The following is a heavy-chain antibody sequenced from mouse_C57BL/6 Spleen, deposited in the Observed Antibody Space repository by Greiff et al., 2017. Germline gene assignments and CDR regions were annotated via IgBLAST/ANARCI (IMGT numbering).Heavy chain of an antibody. CDR2: IDPNSGGT. Sequence: QVQLQQPGAELVKPGASVKLCKASGYTFTSYWMHWVKQRPGRGLEWIGRIDPNSGGTKYNEKFKSKATRTVDKPSSTAYMQLSSLTSEDSAYYYCARSEDYGAVDYWGQGTTLTVSS. J-gene: IGHJ2*01. CDR3: ARSEDYGAVDY. D-gene: IGHD1-1*01. V-gene: IGHV1-72*01. CDR1: GYTFTSYW.